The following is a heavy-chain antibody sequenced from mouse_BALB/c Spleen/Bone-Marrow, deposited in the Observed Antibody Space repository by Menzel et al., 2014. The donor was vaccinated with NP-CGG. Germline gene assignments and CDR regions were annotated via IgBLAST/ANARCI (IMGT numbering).Heavy chain of an antibody. D-gene: IGHD1-1*01. CDR1: GFNIKDTY. Sequence: EVKVVESGAELEKPGASVKLSCTASGFNIKDTYMHWVKQRPEQGLEWIGRIDPANGNTKYDPKFQGKATITADTSSNTAYLQLSSLTSEDTAVYYCASYYYGHYFDYWGQGTTLTVSS. V-gene: IGHV14-3*02. J-gene: IGHJ2*01. CDR3: ASYYYGHYFDY. CDR2: IDPANGNT.